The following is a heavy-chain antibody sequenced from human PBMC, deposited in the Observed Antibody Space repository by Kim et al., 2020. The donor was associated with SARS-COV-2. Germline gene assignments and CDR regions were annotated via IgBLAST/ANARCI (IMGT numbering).Heavy chain of an antibody. CDR3: ARSITIFGVVITFDY. J-gene: IGHJ4*02. Sequence: PSLKTRGTISVDKSKHQFSLKLSSVTAADTAVYYCARSITIFGVVITFDYWGQGTLVTVSS. D-gene: IGHD3-3*01. V-gene: IGHV4-4*02.